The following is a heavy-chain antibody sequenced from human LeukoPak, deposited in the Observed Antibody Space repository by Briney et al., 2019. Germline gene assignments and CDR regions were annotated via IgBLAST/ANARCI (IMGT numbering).Heavy chain of an antibody. CDR1: GFTYSHYG. J-gene: IGHJ4*02. CDR2: IWSDGTGK. CDR3: ARDAERGFDYSNSLKY. D-gene: IGHD4-11*01. Sequence: GRSLRLSCAASGFTYSHYGMHWVRQAPGKGLEWVAVIWSDGTGKYYSDAVKGRFTISRDNSRNTLDPQMDSLRGDDTAVYYCARDAERGFDYSNSLKYWGQGTLVTVSS. V-gene: IGHV3-33*08.